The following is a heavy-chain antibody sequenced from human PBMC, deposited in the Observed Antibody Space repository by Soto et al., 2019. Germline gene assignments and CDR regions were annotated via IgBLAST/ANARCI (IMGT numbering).Heavy chain of an antibody. Sequence: QVQLVQSGAEVKKPGASVKVSCKASGYTFTSYGISWVRQAPGQGLEWMGWISAYNGNTNYAQKLQGRVTMTTDTSTSTASMELRSLRSDDTAVYDCARCFTADRHYYYCMDVWGQGTTVTVS. J-gene: IGHJ6*02. CDR2: ISAYNGNT. D-gene: IGHD2-15*01. CDR1: GYTFTSYG. CDR3: ARCFTADRHYYYCMDV. V-gene: IGHV1-18*01.